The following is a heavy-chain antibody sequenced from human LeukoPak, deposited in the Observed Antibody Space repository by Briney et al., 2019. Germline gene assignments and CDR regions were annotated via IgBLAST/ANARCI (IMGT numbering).Heavy chain of an antibody. J-gene: IGHJ4*02. CDR3: ARPGYYDSSGYHFDY. V-gene: IGHV5-51*01. CDR2: IYPGDSDT. Sequence: GESLKISCKGSGYRFTSYWIGWVRQMPGKGLEWMGIIYPGDSDTRYSPSFQGQVTISADKSISTAYLQWSSLKASDTAMYYCARPGYYDSSGYHFDYWGQGTLVTVSS. D-gene: IGHD3-22*01. CDR1: GYRFTSYW.